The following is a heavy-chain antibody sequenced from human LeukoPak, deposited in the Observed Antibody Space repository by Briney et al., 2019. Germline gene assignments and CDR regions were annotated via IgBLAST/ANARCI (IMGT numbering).Heavy chain of an antibody. CDR1: GFTFSSYA. D-gene: IGHD6-19*01. J-gene: IGHJ4*02. CDR3: AREGYSSGWYGY. Sequence: GGSLRLSCAASGFTFSSYAMHWVRQAPGKGLEWVAVISYDGSNKYYADSVKGRFTISRDNSKNTLYLQMNSLRAEDTAVYYCAREGYSSGWYGYWGQGTLVTVSS. CDR2: ISYDGSNK. V-gene: IGHV3-30-3*01.